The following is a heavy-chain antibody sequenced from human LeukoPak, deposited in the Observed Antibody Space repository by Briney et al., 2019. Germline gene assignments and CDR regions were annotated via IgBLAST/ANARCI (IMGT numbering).Heavy chain of an antibody. V-gene: IGHV1-2*02. CDR3: ARSAMVRGVITYCYYYYMDV. Sequence: ASVKVSCKASGYTFTGYYMHWVRQAPGQGLEWMGWINPNSGGTNYVQKFQGRVTMTRDTSISTAYMELSRLRSDDTAVYYCARSAMVRGVITYCYYYYMDVWGKGTTVTISS. D-gene: IGHD3-10*01. J-gene: IGHJ6*03. CDR2: INPNSGGT. CDR1: GYTFTGYY.